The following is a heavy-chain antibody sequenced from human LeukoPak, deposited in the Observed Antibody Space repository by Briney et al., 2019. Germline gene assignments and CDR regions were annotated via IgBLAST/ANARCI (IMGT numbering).Heavy chain of an antibody. CDR1: GDSVSSNRVA. J-gene: IGHJ4*02. V-gene: IGHV6-1*01. CDR2: TYYRSKWYH. Sequence: SQTLSLTCAISGDSVSSNRVAWNWIRQTPSRGLEWLARTYYRSKWYHDYAVSVESRMTINPDTPKNQFSLQLNSVTPEDTAVYYCARDDGYGYFDFWGQGTLVTVSS. D-gene: IGHD5-24*01. CDR3: ARDDGYGYFDF.